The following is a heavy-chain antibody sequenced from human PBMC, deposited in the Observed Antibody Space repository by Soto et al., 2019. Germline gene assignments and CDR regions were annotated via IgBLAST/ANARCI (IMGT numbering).Heavy chain of an antibody. J-gene: IGHJ6*02. CDR3: VKKEDEAIAVAGYYYFYGMDV. V-gene: IGHV3-30*18. D-gene: IGHD6-19*01. CDR1: GFTFSNYG. CDR2: ISYDGRDK. Sequence: QVQLVESGGGVVQPGRSLRLSCAASGFTFSNYGMHWVRQAPGKGLEWVAVISYDGRDKYYADSVKGRFTISRDNSKNTLNLQMNSLRGEDTAAYYCVKKEDEAIAVAGYYYFYGMDVWGQGTTVAVSS.